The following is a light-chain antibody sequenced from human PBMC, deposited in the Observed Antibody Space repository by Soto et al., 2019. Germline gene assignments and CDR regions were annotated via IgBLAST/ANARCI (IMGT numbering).Light chain of an antibody. CDR1: QSIANTY. Sequence: EIVLTQSPGTLSLSPGERATLSCRASQSIANTYLAWYQQKPGQAPRLLIYGASSRATGIPDRFSGSGSGTDFTLTISRLEPEDFAVYYCQQYDTSPPYTFGQGTKVDI. CDR3: QQYDTSPPYT. CDR2: GAS. J-gene: IGKJ2*01. V-gene: IGKV3-20*01.